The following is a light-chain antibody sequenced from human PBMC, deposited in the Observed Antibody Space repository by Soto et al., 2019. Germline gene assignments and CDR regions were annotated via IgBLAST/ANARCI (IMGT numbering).Light chain of an antibody. J-gene: IGKJ4*01. CDR2: AAS. V-gene: IGKV1-39*01. Sequence: DIQMTQSPSSLSASVGDRVTITCRASQTITNYVNWYQQEPGEAPKLLIHAASSLQGGVTSRFSGSGSGTDCTLTISSVQPEDFATYYGQETYKTPLTFGGGTKVEI. CDR1: QTITNY. CDR3: QETYKTPLT.